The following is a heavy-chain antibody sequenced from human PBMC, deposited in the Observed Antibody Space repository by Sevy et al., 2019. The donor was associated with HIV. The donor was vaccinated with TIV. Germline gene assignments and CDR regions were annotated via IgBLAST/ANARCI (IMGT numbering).Heavy chain of an antibody. D-gene: IGHD3-22*01. CDR1: GFAVSDNY. V-gene: IGHV3-66*01. J-gene: IGHJ6*02. CDR2: IDSDGSA. CDR3: ARDRYYDASGYYYYYYGMDV. Sequence: GGSLRLSCAASGFAVSDNYMAWVRLAPGKGLEWVSPIDSDGSAYYADSVKGRFTISRDNVKNTLYLQINALRAEDTGLYFCARDRYYDASGYYYYYYGMDVWGQGTTVTVSS.